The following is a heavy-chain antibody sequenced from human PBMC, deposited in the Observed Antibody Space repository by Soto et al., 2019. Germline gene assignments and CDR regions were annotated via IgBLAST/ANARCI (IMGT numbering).Heavy chain of an antibody. CDR1: GGSFNTYA. J-gene: IGHJ4*02. Sequence: QVQLVQSGAEVKKPGSSVKVSCKASGGSFNTYAISWVRQAPGQGLEWVGGIIPGFGRVTYAQRFQGRVTISADASTSTAYMELTRLRPDATPMYYCANIPLGYCITTSCPPDYRGQGTLVSVSS. CDR3: ANIPLGYCITTSCPPDY. D-gene: IGHD2-2*01. V-gene: IGHV1-69*12. CDR2: IIPGFGRV.